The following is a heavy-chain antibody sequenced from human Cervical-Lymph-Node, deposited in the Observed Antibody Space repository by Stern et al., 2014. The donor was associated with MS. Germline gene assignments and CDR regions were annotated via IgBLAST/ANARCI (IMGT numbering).Heavy chain of an antibody. D-gene: IGHD6-6*01. CDR3: ANSSYSSSSYNWFDP. V-gene: IGHV3-30*18. CDR1: GFTFSRYG. Sequence: VQLVASGGGVVQPGRSLRLSCAASGFTFSRYGMHWVRQAPGKGLEWVAVISYDGTNKYYADSVKGRFTISRDNSKNTLYLQMNSLRNEDTAVYYCANSSYSSSSYNWFDPWGQGTQVTVSS. CDR2: ISYDGTNK. J-gene: IGHJ5*02.